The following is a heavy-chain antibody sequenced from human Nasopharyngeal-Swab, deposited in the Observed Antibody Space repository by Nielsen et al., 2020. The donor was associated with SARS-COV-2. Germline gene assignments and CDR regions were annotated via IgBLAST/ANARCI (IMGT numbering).Heavy chain of an antibody. CDR1: GFTFSDYY. D-gene: IGHD4/OR15-4a*01. V-gene: IGHV3-11*04. Sequence: GESLKISCAASGFTFSDYYMSWIRQAPGKGLEWVSYISSSGSTIYYADSVKGRLTISRDNAKNSLYLQMNSLRAEDTAVYYCARGLWSSLRLLGGMDVWGQGTTVTVSS. J-gene: IGHJ6*02. CDR2: ISSSGSTI. CDR3: ARGLWSSLRLLGGMDV.